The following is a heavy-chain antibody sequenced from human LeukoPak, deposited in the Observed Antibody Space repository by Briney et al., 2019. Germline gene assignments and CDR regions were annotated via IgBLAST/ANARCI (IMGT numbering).Heavy chain of an antibody. CDR3: AKGSVPVVAMNAFEI. Sequence: GGSLRLSCAASGFTFSSYAMSWVRQAPGKGLEWVSVISGSGVNTYYADSVKGRFTISRDNSKNTLFLQMNSLRAEDTAVYYCAKGSVPVVAMNAFEIWGQGTMVTVSS. CDR1: GFTFSSYA. J-gene: IGHJ3*02. CDR2: ISGSGVNT. V-gene: IGHV3-23*01. D-gene: IGHD2-2*01.